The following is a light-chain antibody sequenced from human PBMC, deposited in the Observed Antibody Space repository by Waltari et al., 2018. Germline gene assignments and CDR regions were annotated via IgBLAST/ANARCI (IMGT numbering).Light chain of an antibody. J-gene: IGLJ3*02. CDR3: AAWDDSLV. V-gene: IGLV1-47*01. CDR1: SSNIGRNY. Sequence: QSVLTQPPSASGTPGQRVTISCSGSSSNIGRNYVYWYQQPPGTAPKLLIYRNNQRPSGVPDRFSGSKSGTSASLAISGLRSEDEADYYCAAWDDSLVFGGGTKLTVL. CDR2: RNN.